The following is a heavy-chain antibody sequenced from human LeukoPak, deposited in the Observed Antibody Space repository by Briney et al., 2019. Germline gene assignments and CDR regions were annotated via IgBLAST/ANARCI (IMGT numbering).Heavy chain of an antibody. J-gene: IGHJ3*02. Sequence: ASVKVSCKVSGYTLTELSMHWVRQAPGKGLEWMGGFDPEDGETIYAQKFQGRVTMTEDTSTDTAYMELSSLRSEDTAVYYYATDPYYYGSGSYFAFDIWGQGTMVTVSS. CDR2: FDPEDGET. D-gene: IGHD3-10*01. V-gene: IGHV1-24*01. CDR1: GYTLTELS. CDR3: ATDPYYYGSGSYFAFDI.